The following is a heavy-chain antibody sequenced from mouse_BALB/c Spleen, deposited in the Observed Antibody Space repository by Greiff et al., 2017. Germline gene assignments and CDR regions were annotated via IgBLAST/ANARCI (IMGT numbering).Heavy chain of an antibody. J-gene: IGHJ1*01. CDR1: GFTFSSYT. V-gene: IGHV5-12-2*01. CDR2: ISNGGGST. Sequence: EVKLMESGGGLVQPGGSLKLSCAASGFTFSSYTMSWVRQTPEKRLEWVAYISNGGGSTYYPDTVKGRFTIYRDNAKNTLYLQMSSLKSEDTAMYYCARHFDYHWYFDVWGAGTTVTVSS. D-gene: IGHD2-4*01. CDR3: ARHFDYHWYFDV.